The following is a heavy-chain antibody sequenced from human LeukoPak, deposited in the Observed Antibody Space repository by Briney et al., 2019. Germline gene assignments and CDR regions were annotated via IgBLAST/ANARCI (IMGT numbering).Heavy chain of an antibody. J-gene: IGHJ3*02. CDR2: ISSNGGST. V-gene: IGHV3-64D*06. D-gene: IGHD2-2*01. CDR3: VKPRAPAMAGPDAFDI. Sequence: GGSLRLSCSASGFTFSSYAMHWVRQAPGKGLEYVSAISSNGGSTYYADSVKGRFTISRDNSKNTLYLQMSSLRAEDTAVYYCVKPRAPAMAGPDAFDIWGQGTMVTVSS. CDR1: GFTFSSYA.